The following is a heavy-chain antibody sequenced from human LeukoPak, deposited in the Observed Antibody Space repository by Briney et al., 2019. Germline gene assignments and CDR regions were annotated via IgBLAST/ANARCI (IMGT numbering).Heavy chain of an antibody. D-gene: IGHD5-18*01. CDR2: ISSSSSFI. J-gene: IGHJ4*02. V-gene: IGHV3-21*01. Sequence: GGSLRLSCAASGFTFSSYSMNWVRQAPGKGLEWVSSISSSSSFIYYADSVKGRFTISRDNAKNSLYLQMNSLRADDTAVYYCARALNVDTTMVQPSVAYWGQGTLVTVSS. CDR3: ARALNVDTTMVQPSVAY. CDR1: GFTFSSYS.